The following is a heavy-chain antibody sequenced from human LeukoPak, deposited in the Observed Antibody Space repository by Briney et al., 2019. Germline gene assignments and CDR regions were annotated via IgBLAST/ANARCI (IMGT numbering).Heavy chain of an antibody. CDR3: AKAAVPRSKYYFDY. Sequence: GGSLRLSCAASGFTFSSYAMSWVRQAPGKGLEWVSGISGSGSSTYYADSVKGRFTISRDNSKNTLYLQMNTLRAEDTAVYYCAKAAVPRSKYYFDYWGQGTLVTVSS. V-gene: IGHV3-23*01. CDR1: GFTFSSYA. D-gene: IGHD3-10*01. CDR2: ISGSGSST. J-gene: IGHJ4*02.